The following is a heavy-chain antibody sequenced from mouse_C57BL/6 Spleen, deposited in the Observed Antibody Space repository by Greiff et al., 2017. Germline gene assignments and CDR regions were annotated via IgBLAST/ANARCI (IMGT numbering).Heavy chain of an antibody. V-gene: IGHV1-55*01. CDR2: IYPGSGST. CDR1: GYTFTSYW. D-gene: IGHD1-1*01. CDR3: ARWVIYYYGSPYAMDY. Sequence: VQLQQPGAELVKPGASVKMSCKASGYTFTSYWITWVKQRPGQGLEWIGDIYPGSGSTNYNEKFKSKATLTVDTSSSTAYMQLSSLTSEDSAVYDIARWVIYYYGSPYAMDYWGQGTSVTVSS. J-gene: IGHJ4*01.